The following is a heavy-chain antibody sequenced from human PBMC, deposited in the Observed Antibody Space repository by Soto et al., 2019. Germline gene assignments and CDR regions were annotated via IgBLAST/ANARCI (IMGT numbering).Heavy chain of an antibody. CDR1: GGSISSSNW. Sequence: QVQLQESGPGLVKPSGTLSLTCAVSGGSISSSNWWSWVRQPPGKGLEWIGEIFHNGNTYSNPSLTGRVTMSVDKSKNQFALTLISVTAADTAVYYCASRTYAMDVWGQGTTVTVSS. CDR2: IFHNGNT. V-gene: IGHV4-4*02. J-gene: IGHJ6*02. CDR3: ASRTYAMDV.